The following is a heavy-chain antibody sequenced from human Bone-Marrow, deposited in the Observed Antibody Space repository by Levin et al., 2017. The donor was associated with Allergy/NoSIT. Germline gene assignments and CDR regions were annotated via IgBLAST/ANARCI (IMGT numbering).Heavy chain of an antibody. J-gene: IGHJ4*02. CDR3: VRLDGYYFDY. CDR2: ISYRGTT. Sequence: SETLSLTCTVSGGSISSAGYHWTWIRQSPGKGLEWIGYISYRGTTYYNPSLKSRLTMSLDTSEQRFSLNLNSVTAADTAIYYCVRLDGYYFDYWGQGTLVTVSS. D-gene: IGHD3-9*01. CDR1: GGSISSAGYH. V-gene: IGHV4-31*03.